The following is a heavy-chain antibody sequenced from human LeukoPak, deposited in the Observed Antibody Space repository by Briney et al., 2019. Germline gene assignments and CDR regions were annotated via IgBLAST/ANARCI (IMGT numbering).Heavy chain of an antibody. V-gene: IGHV4-34*01. Sequence: PSGTLSLTCAVYGGSFSDYYWSWIRQPPGKGLEWIGEINHSGSTNYKLSLKSRVTISVETAKNQFSLKLSSLTAADTAVYYCARGWALNYYDSSGFYFDYWGQGTLVTVSS. D-gene: IGHD3-22*01. J-gene: IGHJ4*02. CDR2: INHSGST. CDR3: ARGWALNYYDSSGFYFDY. CDR1: GGSFSDYY.